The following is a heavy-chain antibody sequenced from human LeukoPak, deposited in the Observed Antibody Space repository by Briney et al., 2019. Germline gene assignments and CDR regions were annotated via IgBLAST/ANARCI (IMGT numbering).Heavy chain of an antibody. J-gene: IGHJ3*02. D-gene: IGHD3-22*01. Sequence: SEALSLTCTVSGGSISSYYWSWIRQPPGKGLEWIGYIYYSGSTNYNPSLKSRVTISVDTSKNQFSLKLSSVTAADTAVYYCASSYPSPVWESSSGYSIWGQGTMVTVSS. CDR3: ASSYPSPVWESSSGYSI. CDR2: IYYSGST. CDR1: GGSISSYY. V-gene: IGHV4-59*01.